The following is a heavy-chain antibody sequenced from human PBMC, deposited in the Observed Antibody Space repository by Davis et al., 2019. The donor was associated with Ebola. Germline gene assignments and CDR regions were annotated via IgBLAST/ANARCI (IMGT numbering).Heavy chain of an antibody. D-gene: IGHD4-11*01. Sequence: ASVKVSCKASGITFTTYYMHWVRQAPGQGLEWMGMVNPSDGTTNYTQKFQGRVTMTRDTSTSTVFMELSSLGYDDTAVYYCARDHDYSNYRTGVHYYYGMDVWGQGTTVTVSS. CDR2: VNPSDGTT. CDR1: GITFTTYY. CDR3: ARDHDYSNYRTGVHYYYGMDV. J-gene: IGHJ6*02. V-gene: IGHV1-46*01.